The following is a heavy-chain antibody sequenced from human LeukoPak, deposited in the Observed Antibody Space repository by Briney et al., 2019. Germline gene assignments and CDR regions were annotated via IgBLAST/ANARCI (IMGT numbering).Heavy chain of an antibody. Sequence: PSETLSLTCAVYGGSFSGYYWCWIRQPPGKGLEWIGEINHSGSTNYNPSLKSRVTISVDTSKNQFSLKLSSVTAADTAVYYCARTSSSWLYDAFDIWGQGTMVTVSS. V-gene: IGHV4-34*01. CDR2: INHSGST. CDR3: ARTSSSWLYDAFDI. CDR1: GGSFSGYY. J-gene: IGHJ3*02. D-gene: IGHD6-13*01.